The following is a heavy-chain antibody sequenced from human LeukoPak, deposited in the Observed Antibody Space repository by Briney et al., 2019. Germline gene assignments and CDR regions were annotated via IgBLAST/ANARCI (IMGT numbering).Heavy chain of an antibody. D-gene: IGHD3-10*01. CDR2: INSDGSST. CDR3: ARGARGSGTASDY. Sequence: PGGSLRLSCAASGYTFSSCWMHWVRHAPGKGLVWVSRINSDGSSTNYADSVKGRFTISRDNAKNTLHLQMNSLRAEDTAVYYCARGARGSGTASDYWGQGTLVTVSS. J-gene: IGHJ4*02. CDR1: GYTFSSCW. V-gene: IGHV3-74*01.